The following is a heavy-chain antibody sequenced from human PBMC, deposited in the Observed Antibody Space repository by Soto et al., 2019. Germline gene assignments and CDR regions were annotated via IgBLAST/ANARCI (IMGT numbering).Heavy chain of an antibody. Sequence: EVQLVESGGGLVQPGGSLRLSCAASGFTFSDHYMDWVRQAPGKGLEWVGRTRNKANSYTTEYAASVKGRFTISRDDSKHSLYLQMNRLKTEDTAVYYCAREMYYDAGGAFDIWCQGTMVTVSS. D-gene: IGHD3-22*01. CDR3: AREMYYDAGGAFDI. J-gene: IGHJ3*02. CDR1: GFTFSDHY. CDR2: TRNKANSYTT. V-gene: IGHV3-72*01.